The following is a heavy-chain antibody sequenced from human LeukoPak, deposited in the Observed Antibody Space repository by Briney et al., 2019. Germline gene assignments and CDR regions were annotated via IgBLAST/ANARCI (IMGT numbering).Heavy chain of an antibody. CDR3: AREPGIGYAFDI. D-gene: IGHD2/OR15-2a*01. Sequence: GGSLRLSCVVSGFTFSSSWMTWVRQAPGKGLEWVANIKQDGSETHYVDSVKGRFTISRDNAKNSLYLQMNSLRAEDTAVYYCAREPGIGYAFDIWGHGTVVTVS. V-gene: IGHV3-7*01. J-gene: IGHJ3*02. CDR2: IKQDGSET. CDR1: GFTFSSSW.